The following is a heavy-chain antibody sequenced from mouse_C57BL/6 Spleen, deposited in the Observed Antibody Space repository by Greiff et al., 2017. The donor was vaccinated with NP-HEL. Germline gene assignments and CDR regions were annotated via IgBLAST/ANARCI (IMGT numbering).Heavy chain of an antibody. CDR1: GYTFTSYW. Sequence: QVQLKQSGAELVKPGASVKMSCKASGYTFTSYWITWVKQRPGQGLEWIGDIYPGSGSTNYNEKFKSKATLTVDTSSSTAYMQLSSLTSEDSAVYYCARGDGYYDYWGQGTTLTVSS. D-gene: IGHD2-3*01. CDR3: ARGDGYYDY. CDR2: IYPGSGST. V-gene: IGHV1-55*01. J-gene: IGHJ2*01.